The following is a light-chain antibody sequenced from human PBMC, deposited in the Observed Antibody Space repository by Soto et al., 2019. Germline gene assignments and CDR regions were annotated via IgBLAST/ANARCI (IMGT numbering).Light chain of an antibody. J-gene: IGKJ2*01. V-gene: IGKV3-20*01. CDR1: QSVSSSSY. Sequence: EIVLTQSPGTLSLSPGERATLSCRASQSVSSSSYLAWYQQKPGQAPRLLIYAASSRATGIPDRFSGSGSATDCTLTLSRLEPEDFSVYYCRQYGSSPSYTFGQGTKLEI. CDR3: RQYGSSPSYT. CDR2: AAS.